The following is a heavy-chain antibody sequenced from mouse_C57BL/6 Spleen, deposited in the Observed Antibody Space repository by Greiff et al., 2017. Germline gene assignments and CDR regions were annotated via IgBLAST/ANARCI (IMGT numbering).Heavy chain of an antibody. CDR2: IYPSDSET. Sequence: QVQLQQPGAELVRPGSSVKLSCKASGYTFTSYWMDWVKQRPGQGLEWIGNIYPSDSETHYNQKFKDKATLTVDKSSSTAYMQLSSLTSEDSAVYYCARSPNWERLRYFDVWGTGTTVTVSS. V-gene: IGHV1-61*01. CDR1: GYTFTSYW. D-gene: IGHD4-1*01. J-gene: IGHJ1*03. CDR3: ARSPNWERLRYFDV.